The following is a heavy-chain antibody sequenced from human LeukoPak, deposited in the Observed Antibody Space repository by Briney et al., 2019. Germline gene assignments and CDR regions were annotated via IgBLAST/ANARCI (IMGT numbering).Heavy chain of an antibody. V-gene: IGHV3-53*01. D-gene: IGHD2-15*01. J-gene: IGHJ4*02. Sequence: GGSLRLSCAASGFTFSSYAVSWVRQAPGKGLEWVSVLYSGGNTYYADSVKGRFTISRDNSKNTLYLQMNSLRAEDTAVYYCARGSASTLVYYWGQGTLVTVSS. CDR1: GFTFSSYA. CDR2: LYSGGNT. CDR3: ARGSASTLVYY.